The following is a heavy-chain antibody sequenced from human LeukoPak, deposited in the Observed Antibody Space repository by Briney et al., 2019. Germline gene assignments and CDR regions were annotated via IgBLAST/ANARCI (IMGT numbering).Heavy chain of an antibody. CDR3: ARDGSWEPYYFDY. CDR1: GFTFSSYA. Sequence: PGGSLGLSCAASGFTFSSYAMHWVRQAPGKGLEWVAVISYDGSNKYYADSVKGRFTISRDNSKNTLYLQMNSLRAEDTAVYYCARDGSWEPYYFDYWGQGTLVTVSS. J-gene: IGHJ4*02. V-gene: IGHV3-30-3*01. D-gene: IGHD1-26*01. CDR2: ISYDGSNK.